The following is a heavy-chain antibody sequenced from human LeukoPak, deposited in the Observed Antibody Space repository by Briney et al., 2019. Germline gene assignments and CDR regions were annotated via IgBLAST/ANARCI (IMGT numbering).Heavy chain of an antibody. CDR1: GYTFTGYG. D-gene: IGHD5-24*01. J-gene: IGHJ6*03. CDR2: ISAYNGNT. Sequence: GASVKVSCKASGYTFTGYGISWVRQAPGQGLEWMGWISAYNGNTNYPQKFQGRVTMTTDTATSTAYMELRSLRSDDTAVYYCGRDPPVTLQYYYYYMDVWGKGTTVTVS. CDR3: GRDPPVTLQYYYYYMDV. V-gene: IGHV1-18*01.